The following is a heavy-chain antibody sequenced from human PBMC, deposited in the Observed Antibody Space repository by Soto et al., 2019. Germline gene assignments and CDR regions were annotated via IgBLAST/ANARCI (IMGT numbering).Heavy chain of an antibody. CDR1: GFTFSSYA. CDR3: ARGPKRPAKSVCYGMDV. Sequence: QVQLVASGGGVVQPGRSLRLSCAASGFTFSSYAMHWVRQAPGRGLEWVAVMSDAGSNKFYADSVKGRFSISRDNFKNTLYLQMNRLRTDDTAVYYCARGPKRPAKSVCYGMDVWCQGTRVTVSS. J-gene: IGHJ6*02. CDR2: MSDAGSNK. V-gene: IGHV3-30-3*01.